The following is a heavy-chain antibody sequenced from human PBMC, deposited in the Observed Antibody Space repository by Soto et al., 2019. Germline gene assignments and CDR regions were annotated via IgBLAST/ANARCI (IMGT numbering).Heavy chain of an antibody. CDR2: ISGSGGST. Sequence: GGSLRLSCAASGFTFSSYAMSWVRQAPGKGLEWVSAISGSGGSTYYADSVKGRFTISRDNSKNTLYLQMNSLRAEDTAVYYCAKVYYYGSGSYPPPGFDYWGQGTLVTVSS. V-gene: IGHV3-23*01. CDR1: GFTFSSYA. J-gene: IGHJ4*02. D-gene: IGHD3-10*01. CDR3: AKVYYYGSGSYPPPGFDY.